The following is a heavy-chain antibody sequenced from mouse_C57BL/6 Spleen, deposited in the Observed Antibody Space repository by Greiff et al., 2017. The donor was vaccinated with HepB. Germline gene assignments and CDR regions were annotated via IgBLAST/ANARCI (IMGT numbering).Heavy chain of an antibody. CDR2: IYPRSGNN. CDR3: ARSDYYGSSYYFDY. CDR1: GYTFTSYG. Sequence: VQLQQSGAELARPGASVKLSCKASGYTFTSYGISWVKQRTGQGLEWIGEIYPRSGNNYYNEKFKGKATLTADKSSSTAYMELRSLTSEDSAVYFCARSDYYGSSYYFDYWGQGTTLTVSS. D-gene: IGHD1-1*01. J-gene: IGHJ2*01. V-gene: IGHV1-81*01.